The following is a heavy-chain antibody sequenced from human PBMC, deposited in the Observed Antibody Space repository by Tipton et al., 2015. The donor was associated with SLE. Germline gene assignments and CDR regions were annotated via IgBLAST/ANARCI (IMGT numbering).Heavy chain of an antibody. Sequence: TLSLTCAVYGGSFSGYYWSWIRQPPGKGLEWIGEINHSGSTNYNPSLKSRVTISVDTSKNQFSLKLSSVTAADTAVYYCARDRDWGSLDAFDIWGQGTMVTVSS. CDR2: INHSGST. CDR1: GGSFSGYY. J-gene: IGHJ3*02. D-gene: IGHD7-27*01. CDR3: ARDRDWGSLDAFDI. V-gene: IGHV4-34*01.